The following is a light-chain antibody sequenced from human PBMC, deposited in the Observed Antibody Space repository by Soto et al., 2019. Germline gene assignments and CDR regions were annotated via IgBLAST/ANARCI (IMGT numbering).Light chain of an antibody. Sequence: DIVMTQSPDSLAVSLGERATINCRSSQSVLYSSSNKNYLAWYQQKPGQPPKLLIYWASTRESGVPDRFSGSGSGTDFTLPISSLQAEDVAVYYCQQYCSSPWTFGQGTKVESK. CDR3: QQYCSSPWT. J-gene: IGKJ1*01. CDR2: WAS. V-gene: IGKV4-1*01. CDR1: QSVLYSSSNKNY.